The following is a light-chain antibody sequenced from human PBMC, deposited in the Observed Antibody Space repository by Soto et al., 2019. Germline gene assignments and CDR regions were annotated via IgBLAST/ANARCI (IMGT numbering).Light chain of an antibody. J-gene: IGKJ1*01. CDR2: AAS. CDR1: QGISNY. CDR3: QKYNSAPWP. V-gene: IGKV1-27*01. Sequence: DIQMTQSPSALSTSVGDRVPLPCRASQGISNYLAWYQEKPGKVPKLLIYAASTLQSGVPSRFSGRGSGTDFTLTISSLQPEDVAPYYCQKYNSAPWPFCQGAKV.